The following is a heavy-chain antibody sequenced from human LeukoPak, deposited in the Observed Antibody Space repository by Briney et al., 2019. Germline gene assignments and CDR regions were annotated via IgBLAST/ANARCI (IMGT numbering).Heavy chain of an antibody. V-gene: IGHV3-23*01. CDR3: AKDDQEESHLLGPTFDY. CDR1: GFTFSNHA. D-gene: IGHD1-26*01. CDR2: ISGSGSSSGVT. J-gene: IGHJ4*02. Sequence: GGSLRLSCAASGFTFSNHALSWVRQAPGKGLEWVSVISGSGSSSGVTSYADSVKGRFSISRDNSKNTVYLQMKSLRAEDTAVYYCAKDDQEESHLLGPTFDYWGQGTLVTVSS.